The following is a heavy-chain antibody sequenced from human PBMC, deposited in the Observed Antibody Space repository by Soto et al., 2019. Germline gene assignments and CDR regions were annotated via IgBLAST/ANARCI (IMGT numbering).Heavy chain of an antibody. CDR2: SYYRSKWYN. CDR1: GDSVSSNTVA. CDR3: AREKWAAAGGINWFDP. V-gene: IGHV6-1*01. J-gene: IGHJ5*02. D-gene: IGHD6-13*01. Sequence: SQTLSLTCAVSGDSVSSNTVAWNWIRQSLSRGLAWLGRSYYRSKWYNDYAVSVKSRITINPDTSKNQFSLQLNSVTPEDTAVYYCAREKWAAAGGINWFDPWGQGTLVTVSS.